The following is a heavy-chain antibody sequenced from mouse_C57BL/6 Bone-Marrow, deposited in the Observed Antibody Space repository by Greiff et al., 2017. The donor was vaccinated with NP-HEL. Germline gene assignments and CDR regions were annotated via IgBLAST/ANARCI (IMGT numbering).Heavy chain of an antibody. D-gene: IGHD2-10*02. CDR2: IDPSDSYT. J-gene: IGHJ4*01. Sequence: QVQLQQPGAELVMPGASVKLSCKASGYTFTSYWMHWVKQRPGQGLEWIGEIDPSDSYTNYNQKFKGKSTLTVDKSSSTAYMQLSSLTSEDAAVYYCARSRGGYDLWGQGTSVTVSS. CDR3: ARSRGGYDL. V-gene: IGHV1-69*01. CDR1: GYTFTSYW.